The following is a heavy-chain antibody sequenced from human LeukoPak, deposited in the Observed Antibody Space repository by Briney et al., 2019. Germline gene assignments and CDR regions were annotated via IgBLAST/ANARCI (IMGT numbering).Heavy chain of an antibody. D-gene: IGHD2-8*01. CDR3: AREALRLGYCTNGVCYGGGYYYYGMDV. Sequence: ASVKVSCKASGYTFTSYAISWVRQAPGQGLEWMGGIIPIFGTANYAQKFQGRVTITADESTSTAYMELSSLRSEDTAVYYCAREALRLGYCTNGVCYGGGYYYYGMDVWGQGTTVTVSS. V-gene: IGHV1-69*13. CDR1: GYTFTSYA. CDR2: IIPIFGTA. J-gene: IGHJ6*02.